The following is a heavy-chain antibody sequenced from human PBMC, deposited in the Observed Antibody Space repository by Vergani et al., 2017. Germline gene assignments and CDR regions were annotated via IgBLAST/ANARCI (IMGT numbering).Heavy chain of an antibody. Sequence: QVQLVQSGAEVKKPGASVKVSCKASGYTFTSYYMHWVRQAPGQGLEWMGIINPSGGSTSYAQKFQGRVTMTRDTSTSTVYMELSRLRSEDTAVYYCATVIVGATGEDYWGQGTLVTVSS. CDR3: ATVIVGATGEDY. CDR2: INPSGGST. D-gene: IGHD1-26*01. V-gene: IGHV1-46*01. J-gene: IGHJ4*02. CDR1: GYTFTSYY.